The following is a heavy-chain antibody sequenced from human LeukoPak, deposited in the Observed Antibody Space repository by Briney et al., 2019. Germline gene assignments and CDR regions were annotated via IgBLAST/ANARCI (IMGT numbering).Heavy chain of an antibody. V-gene: IGHV1-69*04. Sequence: SVKVSCKASGGTFSTYTITWVRQAPGQGLEWMGRIIPILGIANYAQKFHGRVTITADKSTSTAYMELSSLRSEDTAVYYCARETEGRSGYIWFDPWGQGTLVTVSS. CDR1: GGTFSTYT. CDR2: IIPILGIA. CDR3: ARETEGRSGYIWFDP. J-gene: IGHJ5*02. D-gene: IGHD3-10*01.